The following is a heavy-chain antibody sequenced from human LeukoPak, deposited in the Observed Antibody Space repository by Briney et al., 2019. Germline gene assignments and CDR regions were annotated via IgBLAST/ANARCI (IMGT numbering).Heavy chain of an antibody. D-gene: IGHD1/OR15-1a*01. CDR1: GFTVNTNY. CDR3: AGVGEHFHWYLDL. Sequence: GGSLRLSCAASGFTVNTNYMNWVHQAPGKGPEWVSILYSGCSTYYADSVEGRFIVSRGSSKNTLSLQMNDLRAEDTAVYYFAGVGEHFHWYLDLWGRGTVVTVSS. J-gene: IGHJ2*01. CDR2: LYSGCST. V-gene: IGHV3-53*01.